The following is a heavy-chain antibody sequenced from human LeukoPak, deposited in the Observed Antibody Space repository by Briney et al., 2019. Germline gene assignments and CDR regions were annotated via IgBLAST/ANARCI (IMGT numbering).Heavy chain of an antibody. Sequence: SQTLSLTCAISGDSVSSNSVTWNWIRQSPSRGLERLGRTYYRSTWYNDYAVSVRGRITVNPDTSKNQFSLHLNSATPEDTAVYYCARRLTQYDCFDPWGQGILVTVSS. D-gene: IGHD2-2*01. CDR1: GDSVSSNSVT. CDR2: TYYRSTWYN. J-gene: IGHJ5*02. CDR3: ARRLTQYDCFDP. V-gene: IGHV6-1*01.